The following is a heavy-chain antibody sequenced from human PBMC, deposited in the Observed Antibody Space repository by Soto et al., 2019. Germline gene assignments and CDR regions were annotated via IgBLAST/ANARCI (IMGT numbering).Heavy chain of an antibody. V-gene: IGHV4-38-2*02. Sequence: SETLSLTCAVSGYSISSGYYWGWIRQPPGKGLEWIGSIYHSGSTYYNPSLKSRVTISVDTSKYQFSLKLSSVTAADTAVYYCARETYYYDSSGYYRFRGPFGYWGQGTLVTVSS. J-gene: IGHJ4*02. CDR3: ARETYYYDSSGYYRFRGPFGY. CDR1: GYSISSGYY. D-gene: IGHD3-22*01. CDR2: IYHSGST.